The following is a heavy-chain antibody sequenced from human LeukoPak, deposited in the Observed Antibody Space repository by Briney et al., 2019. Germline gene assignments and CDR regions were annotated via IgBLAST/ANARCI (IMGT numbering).Heavy chain of an antibody. CDR2: INHSGST. V-gene: IGHV4-34*01. D-gene: IGHD2-2*01. CDR3: ASSTRPYYYGMDV. Sequence: SETLSLTCAVYGGSFSGYYWSWIRQPPGKGLEWIGEINHSGSTNYNPSLKSRVTISVDTSKNQFSLKLSSVTAADTAVYYCASSTRPYYYGMDVWGQGTTVTVSS. J-gene: IGHJ6*02. CDR1: GGSFSGYY.